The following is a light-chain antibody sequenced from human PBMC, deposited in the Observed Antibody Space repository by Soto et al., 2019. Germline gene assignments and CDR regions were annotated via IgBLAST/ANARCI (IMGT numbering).Light chain of an antibody. CDR1: SSDVGGYNY. J-gene: IGLJ2*01. CDR2: EVS. CDR3: SSYTSRSTLEGV. Sequence: QSALTQPASVSGSPGQSITISCTGTSSDVGGYNYVSWYQHHPGKAPKLMIYEVSNRPSGVSNRFSGSKSGNTASLTISGLQAEDEADYYCSSYTSRSTLEGVFGGGTKVTVL. V-gene: IGLV2-14*01.